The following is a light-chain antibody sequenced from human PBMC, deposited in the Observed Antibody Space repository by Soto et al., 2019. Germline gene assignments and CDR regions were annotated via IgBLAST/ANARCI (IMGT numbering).Light chain of an antibody. Sequence: DIQMTQSPSSLSASVGDRVTITCQASQDINNSLNWYQQKPGKAPKLLIYDASNLETGVPSRFSGSGSGTDFTFTISSLQPEDTAPFYCQQYDKLPLTFGGGPKVEI. CDR3: QQYDKLPLT. CDR2: DAS. J-gene: IGKJ4*02. V-gene: IGKV1-33*01. CDR1: QDINNS.